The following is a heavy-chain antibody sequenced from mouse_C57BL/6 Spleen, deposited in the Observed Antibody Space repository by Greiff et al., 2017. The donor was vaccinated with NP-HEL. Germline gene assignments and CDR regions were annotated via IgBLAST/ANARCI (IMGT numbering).Heavy chain of an antibody. CDR3: ARSLYDYSYYFDY. J-gene: IGHJ2*01. CDR2: INPNNGGT. D-gene: IGHD2-4*01. CDR1: GYTFTDYN. Sequence: VQLQQSGPELVKPGASVKIPCKASGYTFTDYNMDWVKQSHGKSLEWIGDINPNNGGTIYNQKFKGKATLTVDKSSSTAYMELRSLTSEDTAVYYCARSLYDYSYYFDYWGQGTTLTVSS. V-gene: IGHV1-18*01.